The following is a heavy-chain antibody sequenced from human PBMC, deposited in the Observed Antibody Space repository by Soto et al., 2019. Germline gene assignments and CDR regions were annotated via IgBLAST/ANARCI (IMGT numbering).Heavy chain of an antibody. CDR3: ARTGQQLAYYFDY. J-gene: IGHJ4*02. D-gene: IGHD6-13*01. Sequence: RASVKVSCKASGGTFSSYAISWVRQAPGQGLEWMGGIIPIFGTANYAQKFQGRVTITADESTSTAYMELSSLRSEDTAVYYCARTGQQLAYYFDYWGQGTLVTVSS. CDR1: GGTFSSYA. CDR2: IIPIFGTA. V-gene: IGHV1-69*13.